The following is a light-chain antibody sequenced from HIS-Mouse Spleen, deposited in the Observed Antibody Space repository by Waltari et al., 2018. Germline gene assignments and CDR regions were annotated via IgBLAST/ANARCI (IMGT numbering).Light chain of an antibody. CDR3: YSTDSSGNHRV. J-gene: IGLJ2*01. CDR1: ALPKKY. Sequence: SYELTQPPSVSVSPGKTARITCPGAALPKKYAYWYQQKPGQAPVLVIYEDSKRPSGIHERFSGSSSGTMATLTISGAQVEDEADYYCYSTDSSGNHRVFGGGTKLTVL. V-gene: IGLV3-10*01. CDR2: EDS.